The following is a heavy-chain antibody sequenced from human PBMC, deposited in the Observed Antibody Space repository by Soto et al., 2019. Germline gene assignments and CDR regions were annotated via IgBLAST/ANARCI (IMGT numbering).Heavy chain of an antibody. CDR1: GYTFTSSG. CDR3: ARMGDVPYYYYGMDV. V-gene: IGHV1-18*01. J-gene: IGHJ6*02. CDR2: INGYNGKT. D-gene: IGHD3-16*01. Sequence: QVQLVQSGAEVKKPGASVKVSCKASGYTFTSSGISWVRQAPGQGLEWMGWINGYNGKTNYTQKMQGRITMTTDTPTSTAYMELRSLRSDDTAVYYCARMGDVPYYYYGMDVWGQGTTVIVSS.